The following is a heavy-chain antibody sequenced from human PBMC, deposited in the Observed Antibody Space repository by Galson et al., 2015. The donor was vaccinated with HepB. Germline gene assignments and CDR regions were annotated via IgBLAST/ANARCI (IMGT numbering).Heavy chain of an antibody. CDR1: GGSISSGSYY. Sequence: TLSLTCTVSGGSISSGSYYWSWIRQPAGKGLEWIGRIYTSGSTNYNPSLKSRVTMSVDTSKNQFSLKLSSVTAADTAVYYCARGVIATLEVDYWGQGTLVTVSS. J-gene: IGHJ4*02. CDR3: ARGVIATLEVDY. D-gene: IGHD2-21*01. CDR2: IYTSGST. V-gene: IGHV4-61*02.